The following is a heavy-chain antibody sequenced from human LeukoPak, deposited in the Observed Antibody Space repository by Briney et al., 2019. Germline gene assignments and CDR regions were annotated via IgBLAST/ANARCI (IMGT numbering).Heavy chain of an antibody. Sequence: NPGRSLRLSCAASGFTFSSYAMSWVRQAPGKGLEWVSSISTTSAYLKYADSVKGRFTVSRDNAKNSLYLQMNSLRAEDTAVYYCAADCSSTSCLGYWGLGTLVTVSS. J-gene: IGHJ4*02. CDR2: ISTTSAYL. CDR3: AADCSSTSCLGY. CDR1: GFTFSSYA. D-gene: IGHD2-2*01. V-gene: IGHV3-21*01.